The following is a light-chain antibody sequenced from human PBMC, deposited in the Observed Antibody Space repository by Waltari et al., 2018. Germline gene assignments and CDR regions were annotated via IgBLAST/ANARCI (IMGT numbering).Light chain of an antibody. Sequence: QSALTQPRSVSGSPGHSVTISCTGTSSDVGGYDYVSWYQQHPGKAPKRVIYDVNKRPSGVPGRFSGSKAGNTASLTISGLQADDEADYNCCSYAGRATWAFGGGTKLTVL. J-gene: IGLJ3*02. CDR3: CSYAGRATWA. CDR1: SSDVGGYDY. V-gene: IGLV2-11*01. CDR2: DVN.